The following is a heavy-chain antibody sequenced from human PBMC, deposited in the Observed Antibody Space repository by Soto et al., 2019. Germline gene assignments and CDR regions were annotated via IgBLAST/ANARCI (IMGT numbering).Heavy chain of an antibody. J-gene: IGHJ6*02. V-gene: IGHV5-10-1*01. CDR3: ARVGYYDILTGPYGMDV. CDR1: GYSFTSYW. D-gene: IGHD3-9*01. CDR2: IDPSDSYT. Sequence: GESLKISCKGSGYSFTSYWISWVRQMPGKGLEWMGRIDPSDSYTNYSPSFQGHVTISADKSISTAYLQWSSLKASDTAMYYCARVGYYDILTGPYGMDVWGQGTTVTVSS.